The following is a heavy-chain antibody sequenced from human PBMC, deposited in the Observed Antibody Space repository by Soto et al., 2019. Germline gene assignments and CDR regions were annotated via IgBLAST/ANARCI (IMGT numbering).Heavy chain of an antibody. CDR3: ARGRYGDY. CDR2: ISAHNGNT. J-gene: IGHJ4*02. V-gene: IGHV1-18*01. Sequence: QVHLVQSGAEVKKPGASVKVSCKGSGYAFTTYGITWVRQAPGHGLEWMGWISAHNGNTNYAQKLQGRVTVTRDTFTRTAYMELRSLRSDDTTVYYCARGRYGDYWGQGALVTVSS. CDR1: GYAFTTYG. D-gene: IGHD1-1*01.